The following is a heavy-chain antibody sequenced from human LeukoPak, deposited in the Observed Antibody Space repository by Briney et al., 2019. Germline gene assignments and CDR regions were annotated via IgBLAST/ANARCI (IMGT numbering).Heavy chain of an antibody. CDR1: GGTFSSYA. CDR2: IIPIFGTA. Sequence: SVKVSCKASGGTFSSYAISWVRQAPGQGLEWMGGIIPIFGTANYAQKFQGRVTITADKSTSTAYMELSSLRSEDTAVYYCARNLPSSGYYLGYWGQGTLVTVSS. CDR3: ARNLPSSGYYLGY. D-gene: IGHD3-22*01. V-gene: IGHV1-69*06. J-gene: IGHJ4*02.